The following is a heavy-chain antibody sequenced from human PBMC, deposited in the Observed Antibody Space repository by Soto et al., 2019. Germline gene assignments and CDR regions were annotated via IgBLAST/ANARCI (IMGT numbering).Heavy chain of an antibody. D-gene: IGHD3-9*01. J-gene: IGHJ4*02. CDR1: GYSFTSYS. CDR2: INAGSGYT. CDR3: ARAPSDYDILTWDPKNLGEFDY. Sequence: EASVKVSCKASGYSFTSYSMHWVRQAPGQRLEWLGWINAGSGYTKYSQKFQGRVTITRDTSASTAYMELSSLRSEDTAVYYCARAPSDYDILTWDPKNLGEFDYWGQGTLVTVSS. V-gene: IGHV1-3*01.